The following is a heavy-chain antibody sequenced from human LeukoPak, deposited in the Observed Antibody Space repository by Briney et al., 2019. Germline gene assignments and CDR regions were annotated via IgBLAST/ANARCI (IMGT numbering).Heavy chain of an antibody. CDR1: GFTFSSYS. Sequence: GGSLRLSCAASGFTFSSYSMNWVRQAPGKGLEWVSSISSSSSYIYYADSVKGRFTISRDNAKNSLYLQMNSLRAEDTAVYYCARDGVDLSRIVVVTAPDYWGQGTLVTVSS. J-gene: IGHJ4*02. D-gene: IGHD2-21*02. V-gene: IGHV3-21*01. CDR2: ISSSSSYI. CDR3: ARDGVDLSRIVVVTAPDY.